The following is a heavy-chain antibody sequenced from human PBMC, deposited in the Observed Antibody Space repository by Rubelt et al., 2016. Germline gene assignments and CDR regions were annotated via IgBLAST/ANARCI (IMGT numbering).Heavy chain of an antibody. CDR2: IYYTGST. CDR1: GGSITNNS. Sequence: PSETLSLTCTVSGGSITNNSWSWIRQPPGKGLEWIGYIYYTGSTSYNPTLKSRVTISVDTSKNQFSLKLSSVTAADTAVYYCARFSTAMVPLLGYYYGMDVWGQGTTVTVSS. J-gene: IGHJ6*02. D-gene: IGHD5-18*01. CDR3: ARFSTAMVPLLGYYYGMDV. V-gene: IGHV4-59*08.